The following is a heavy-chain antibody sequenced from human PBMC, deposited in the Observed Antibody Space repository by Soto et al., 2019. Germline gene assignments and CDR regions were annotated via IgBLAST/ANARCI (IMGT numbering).Heavy chain of an antibody. J-gene: IGHJ4*02. CDR2: IIPIFGAA. Sequence: GASVKVSCKASGGTFSSYAISWVRQAPGQGLEWMGGIIPIFGAANYAQKFQGRVTITADESTSTAYMELSSLRSEDTAVYYCLIQPPEYSSSLWGQGTLVTVSS. D-gene: IGHD6-6*01. CDR1: GGTFSSYA. CDR3: LIQPPEYSSSL. V-gene: IGHV1-69*13.